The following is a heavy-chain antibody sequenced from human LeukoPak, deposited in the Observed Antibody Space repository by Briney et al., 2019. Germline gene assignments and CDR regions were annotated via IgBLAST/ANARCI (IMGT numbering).Heavy chain of an antibody. V-gene: IGHV1-46*01. D-gene: IGHD2-8*02. CDR2: INPSGGST. CDR1: GGTFSSYA. CDR3: ARSSRVLDAFDI. J-gene: IGHJ3*02. Sequence: ASVKVSCKASGGTFSSYAISWVRQAPGQGLEWMGIINPSGGSTSYAQKFQGRVTMTRDTSTSTVYMELSSLRSEDTAVYYCARSSRVLDAFDIWGQGTMVTVSS.